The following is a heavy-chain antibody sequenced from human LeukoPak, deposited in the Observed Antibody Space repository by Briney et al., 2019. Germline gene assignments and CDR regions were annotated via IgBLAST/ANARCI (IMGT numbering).Heavy chain of an antibody. CDR3: AKVLQARQWLVPHY. D-gene: IGHD6-19*01. J-gene: IGHJ4*02. V-gene: IGHV3-7*01. Sequence: DSMKGRFTISRDNAKNSLYLQMNSLRAEDTAVYYCAKVLQARQWLVPHYWGQGTLVTVSS.